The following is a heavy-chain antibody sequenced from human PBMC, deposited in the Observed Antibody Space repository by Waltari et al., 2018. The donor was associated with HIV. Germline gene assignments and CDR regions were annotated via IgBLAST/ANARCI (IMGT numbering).Heavy chain of an antibody. Sequence: EVQLVESGGGLVQPGGALRLSCAASGFTFSTYWMSWVRQAPGKGLEWVASIIQHGSEKYYVDSGKGRFTISRDNAKNSLYLQMNSLRAEDTAVYYCARGGLGVFDYWGQGTLVTVSS. CDR1: GFTFSTYW. D-gene: IGHD3-16*01. CDR2: IIQHGSEK. V-gene: IGHV3-7*01. J-gene: IGHJ4*02. CDR3: ARGGLGVFDY.